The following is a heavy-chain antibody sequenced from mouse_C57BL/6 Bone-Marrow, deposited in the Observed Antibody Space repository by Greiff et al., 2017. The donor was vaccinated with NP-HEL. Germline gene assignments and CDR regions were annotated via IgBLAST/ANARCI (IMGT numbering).Heavy chain of an antibody. V-gene: IGHV1-69*01. D-gene: IGHD2-3*01. CDR2: IDPSDSYT. J-gene: IGHJ2*01. CDR1: GYTFTSYW. CDR3: ARRYYDDYSFDY. Sequence: VQLQQPGAELVMPGASVKLSCKASGYTFTSYWMHWVKQRPGQGLEWIGEIDPSDSYTNYNQKFKGKSTLTVDKSSSTAYMQLSSLTSEDSAVYYCARRYYDDYSFDYWGQGTTLTVSS.